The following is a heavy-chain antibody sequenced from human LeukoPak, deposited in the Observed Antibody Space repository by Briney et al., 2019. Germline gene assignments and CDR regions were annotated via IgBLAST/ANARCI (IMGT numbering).Heavy chain of an antibody. CDR2: IYHSGST. Sequence: PSETLSLTCAVSGGSISSSNWWSWVRQPPGKGLEWIGEIYHSGSTNYNPSLKSRVTISVDKSKNQFSLKLSSVTAADTAVYYCARPRNYYGSGRNWFDPWGQGTLVTVSS. V-gene: IGHV4-4*02. CDR3: ARPRNYYGSGRNWFDP. J-gene: IGHJ5*02. CDR1: GGSISSSNW. D-gene: IGHD3-10*01.